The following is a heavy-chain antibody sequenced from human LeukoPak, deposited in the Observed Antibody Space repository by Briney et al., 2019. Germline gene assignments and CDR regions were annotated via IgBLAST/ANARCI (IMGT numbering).Heavy chain of an antibody. V-gene: IGHV1-2*06. Sequence: ASVKVSCKASGYTFTGYHMHWVRQAPGQGLEWMGRINPNSGDTNYAQKFQGRVTMTRDTSISTAYMELSRLRSDDTAVYCCARDYCSSTSCLFDYWGQGTLVTVSS. J-gene: IGHJ4*02. CDR3: ARDYCSSTSCLFDY. CDR2: INPNSGDT. D-gene: IGHD2-2*01. CDR1: GYTFTGYH.